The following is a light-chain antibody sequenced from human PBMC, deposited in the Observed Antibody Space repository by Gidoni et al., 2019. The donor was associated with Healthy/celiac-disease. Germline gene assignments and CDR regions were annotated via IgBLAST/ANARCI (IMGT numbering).Light chain of an antibody. V-gene: IGKV1-39*01. J-gene: IGKJ2*01. CDR1: QSISNY. CDR2: AAS. Sequence: DIQMTQSPSSLSASVGDRVTITCRASQSISNYLNCYQQKPGKAPKLLIYAASSLQSGVPSRFSGSGSATDFTLTISSLQPEDFATYYCQQSYSTLRYTFGQGTKLEIK. CDR3: QQSYSTLRYT.